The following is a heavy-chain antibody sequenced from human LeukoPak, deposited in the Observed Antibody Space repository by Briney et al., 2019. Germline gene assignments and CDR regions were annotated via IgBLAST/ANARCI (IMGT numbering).Heavy chain of an antibody. Sequence: GGTLRLSCAASGFTFSSYAMSWVRQAPGKGLEWVSVISGSGGSTYYADCVKGRFTISRDNSKNTLYVQMNSLRAEDTAVYYCAKDGFSNMGRNYYYLDVWGKGTTVTVSS. CDR1: GFTFSSYA. CDR3: AKDGFSNMGRNYYYLDV. D-gene: IGHD3-16*01. V-gene: IGHV3-23*01. J-gene: IGHJ6*03. CDR2: ISGSGGST.